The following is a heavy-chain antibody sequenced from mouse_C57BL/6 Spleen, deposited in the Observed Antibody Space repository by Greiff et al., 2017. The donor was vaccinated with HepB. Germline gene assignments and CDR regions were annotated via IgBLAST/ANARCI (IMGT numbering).Heavy chain of an antibody. CDR2: LAPSDSYT. Sequence: QVQLQQPGAELVKPGASVKLSCKASGYTFTSYWMQWVKQRPGQGLEWIGELAPSDSYTNSPPKFKGQATLPVDTSSSTAYMQLSSLTSEDSAVYYCANGGNWHAMDYWGQGTSVTVSS. CDR1: GYTFTSYW. D-gene: IGHD2-1*01. J-gene: IGHJ4*01. CDR3: ANGGNWHAMDY. V-gene: IGHV1-50*01.